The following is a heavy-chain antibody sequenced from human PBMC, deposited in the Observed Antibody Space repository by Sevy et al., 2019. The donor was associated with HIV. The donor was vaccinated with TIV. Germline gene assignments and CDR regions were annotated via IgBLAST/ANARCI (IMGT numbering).Heavy chain of an antibody. CDR3: ARQYYYDTSGFYWYFDL. CDR2: IHYSGTT. D-gene: IGHD3-22*01. Sequence: SETLSLTCTVSGGSISSGSYFWTWIRQHPGKGLEWIGYIHYSGTTYYNPSLKSRLTTSVDTSKNEFSLKLNSVTAADTAMYYCARQYYYDTSGFYWYFDLWGRGTLVTVSS. CDR1: GGSISSGSYF. V-gene: IGHV4-31*03. J-gene: IGHJ2*01.